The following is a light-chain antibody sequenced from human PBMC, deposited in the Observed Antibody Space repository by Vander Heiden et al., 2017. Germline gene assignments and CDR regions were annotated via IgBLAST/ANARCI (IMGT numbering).Light chain of an antibody. CDR3: QQSNSTPWT. Sequence: IQMTQYPSSLSASVGDRVTITCRASQSISSKLNWYQQKPGKAPKLLIYAASSLKSGVPSRFSGSGSGTEFTLTISSLQSEDFATYYCQQSNSTPWTFGQGTQVEIK. CDR2: AAS. CDR1: QSISSK. V-gene: IGKV1-39*01. J-gene: IGKJ1*01.